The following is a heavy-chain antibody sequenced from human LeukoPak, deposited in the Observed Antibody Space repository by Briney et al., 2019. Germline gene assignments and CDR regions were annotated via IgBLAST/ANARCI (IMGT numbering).Heavy chain of an antibody. CDR1: GFTVSSNY. V-gene: IGHV3-66*01. J-gene: IGHJ4*02. Sequence: GGSLRLSCAASGFTVSSNYMSWVRQAPGKGLEWVSVIYSGGSTYYAESVKGRFTISRDNSKNALYLQMNSLRAEDTAVYYCARSRSNEGLFDYWGEGTLVTVSS. CDR3: ARSRSNEGLFDY. CDR2: IYSGGST. D-gene: IGHD1-1*01.